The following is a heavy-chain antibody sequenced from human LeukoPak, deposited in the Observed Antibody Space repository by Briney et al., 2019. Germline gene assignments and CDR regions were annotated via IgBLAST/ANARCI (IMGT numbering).Heavy chain of an antibody. D-gene: IGHD3-10*01. Sequence: GGSLTLSCAASGFTFSSYWMSWVRQAPGKGLEWVANIKQDGSEKYYVDSVKGRFTISRDNAKNSLYLQMNSLRGEDTAVYYCARDEGDRITMVRGNYHYYMDVWGKGTTVTVSS. V-gene: IGHV3-7*01. CDR1: GFTFSSYW. J-gene: IGHJ6*03. CDR3: ARDEGDRITMVRGNYHYYMDV. CDR2: IKQDGSEK.